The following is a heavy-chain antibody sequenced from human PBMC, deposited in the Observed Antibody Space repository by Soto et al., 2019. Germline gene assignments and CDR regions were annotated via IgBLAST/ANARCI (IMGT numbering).Heavy chain of an antibody. V-gene: IGHV4-31*03. J-gene: IGHJ5*02. CDR3: ARDTQYSSSWSNWFDP. CDR2: IYYSGST. Sequence: PSETLSLTCTVSGGSISSGGYYWSWIRQHPGKGLEWIGYIYYSGSTYYNPSLKSRVTISVDTSKNQFSLKLSSLRSEDTAVYYCARDTQYSSSWSNWFDPWGQGALVTVSS. CDR1: GGSISSGGYY. D-gene: IGHD6-13*01.